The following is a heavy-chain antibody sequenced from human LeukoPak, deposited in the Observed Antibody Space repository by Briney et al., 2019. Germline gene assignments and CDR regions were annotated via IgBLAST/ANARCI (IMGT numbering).Heavy chain of an antibody. CDR2: IYTSGST. Sequence: PSETLSLPFTVSGGSISSYYWSWIRPPAGKGLEWIGRIYTSGSTNYNPSLKSRVTMSVDTSKNQFSLKLSSVTAADTAVYYCARDSRQAAAGLFDYWGQGTLVTVSS. D-gene: IGHD6-13*01. V-gene: IGHV4-4*07. CDR3: ARDSRQAAAGLFDY. CDR1: GGSISSYY. J-gene: IGHJ4*02.